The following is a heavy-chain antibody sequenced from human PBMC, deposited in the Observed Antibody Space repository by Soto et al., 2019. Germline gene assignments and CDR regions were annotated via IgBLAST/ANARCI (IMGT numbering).Heavy chain of an antibody. Sequence: GGSLRLSCAASGFTFSTYSMNWVRQAPGKGLEWVSSISSSGNYIYDADSVKGRFTISRDNAKNSLYLQMNSLRAEDTAVYYCARAASCGSTSCQSEHYFDYWGRGTLVTVSS. CDR3: ARAASCGSTSCQSEHYFDY. CDR2: ISSSGNYI. CDR1: GFTFSTYS. D-gene: IGHD2-2*01. V-gene: IGHV3-21*01. J-gene: IGHJ4*02.